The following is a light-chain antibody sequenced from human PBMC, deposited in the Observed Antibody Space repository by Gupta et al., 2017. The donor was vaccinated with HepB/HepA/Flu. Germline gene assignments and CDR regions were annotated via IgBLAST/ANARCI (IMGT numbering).Light chain of an antibody. Sequence: QSVLTQPPSASGTPGQRVTISCSGSASNIGSNTINWYHQLPGTAPKLLIYSNNQRPSGVPDRFSGSKSGTSASLAINGLQSDDEADYYCAAWDDSLNGWVLGGGTKLTVL. CDR1: ASNIGSNT. CDR3: AAWDDSLNGWV. V-gene: IGLV1-44*01. J-gene: IGLJ3*02. CDR2: SNN.